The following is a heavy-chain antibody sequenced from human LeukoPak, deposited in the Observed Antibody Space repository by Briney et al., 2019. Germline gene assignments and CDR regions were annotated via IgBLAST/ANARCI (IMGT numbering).Heavy chain of an antibody. Sequence: PGGSLRLSCAASGFTFSSYGMHWVRQAPGKGLEWVAVISYDGSNKYYADSVKGRFTTSRDNSKNTLYLQMNSLRAEDTAVYYCAKVTHYYDSSGSLGYWGQGTLVNVSS. CDR1: GFTFSSYG. V-gene: IGHV3-30*18. CDR2: ISYDGSNK. D-gene: IGHD3-22*01. CDR3: AKVTHYYDSSGSLGY. J-gene: IGHJ4*02.